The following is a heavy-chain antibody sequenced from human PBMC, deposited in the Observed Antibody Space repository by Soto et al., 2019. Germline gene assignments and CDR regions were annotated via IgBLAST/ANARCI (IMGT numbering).Heavy chain of an antibody. CDR1: GGSISSSSYY. D-gene: IGHD3-16*02. Sequence: SETLSLTCTVSGGSISSSSYYWGWIRQPPGKGLEWIGSIYYSGSTYYNPSLKSRVTISVDTSKNQFSLKLRSVTAADTAVYYCARRRYDYVWGSYRYDAFDIWGQGPMVT. J-gene: IGHJ3*02. CDR2: IYYSGST. V-gene: IGHV4-39*01. CDR3: ARRRYDYVWGSYRYDAFDI.